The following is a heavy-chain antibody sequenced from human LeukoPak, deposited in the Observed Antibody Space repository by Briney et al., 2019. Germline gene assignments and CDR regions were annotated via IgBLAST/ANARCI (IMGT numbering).Heavy chain of an antibody. V-gene: IGHV1-2*02. CDR3: ARPNRGALFDY. Sequence: VASVKVSCKASGYTFTGYYMHWVRQAPGQGLEWMGWINPNSGGTNYAQKFQGRVTMTRDTSISTAYLQWSSLKASDTAMYYCARPNRGALFDYWGQGTLVTVSS. J-gene: IGHJ4*02. CDR2: INPNSGGT. CDR1: GYTFTGYY. D-gene: IGHD1-14*01.